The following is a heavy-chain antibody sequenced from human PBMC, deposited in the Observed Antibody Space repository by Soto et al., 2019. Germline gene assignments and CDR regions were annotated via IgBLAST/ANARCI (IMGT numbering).Heavy chain of an antibody. CDR3: ASDPRGTDY. D-gene: IGHD1-1*01. CDR1: GSTFNTYG. V-gene: IGHV3-23*01. J-gene: IGHJ4*02. CDR2: ISNSGDDT. Sequence: VGSLRLSCAASGSTFNTYGMSWVRQAPGRGLEWVSGISNSGDDTYYADSVKGRFTISSDISKNTLYLQMNNMRPGDTAIYYCASDPRGTDYWGQGILVTVSS.